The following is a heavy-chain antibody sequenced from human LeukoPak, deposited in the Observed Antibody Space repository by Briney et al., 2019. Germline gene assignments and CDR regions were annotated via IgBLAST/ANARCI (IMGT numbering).Heavy chain of an antibody. CDR2: IYYSGST. Sequence: SETLSLTCTVSGGSISSYYWSWIRQPPGKGLEWIGYIYYSGSTNYNPSLKSRVTISVDTSKNQFSLKLSSVTAADTAVYYCARESGSYRRIDYWGQGTLVTVSS. V-gene: IGHV4-59*01. D-gene: IGHD1-26*01. J-gene: IGHJ4*02. CDR1: GGSISSYY. CDR3: ARESGSYRRIDY.